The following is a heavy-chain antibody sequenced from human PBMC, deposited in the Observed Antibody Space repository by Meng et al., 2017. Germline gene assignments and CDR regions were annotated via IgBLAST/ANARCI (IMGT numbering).Heavy chain of an antibody. D-gene: IGHD6-19*01. CDR3: ARAGIAVTVSDY. Sequence: FLRFESGHEVTDPGGSVKVSCKASSSTFTRYGIRWLRQAPRQGLWWIGWISAYNGTTNYAQTVKGRITMTTDTSTSTAYMELTSLSSDDSAVYYCARAGIAVTVSDYWGQGTLVTVSS. CDR1: SSTFTRYG. V-gene: IGHV1-18*01. CDR2: ISAYNGTT. J-gene: IGHJ4*02.